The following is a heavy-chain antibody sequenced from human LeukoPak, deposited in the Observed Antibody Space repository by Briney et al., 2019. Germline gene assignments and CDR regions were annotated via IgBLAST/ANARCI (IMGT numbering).Heavy chain of an antibody. J-gene: IGHJ6*02. D-gene: IGHD3-3*01. CDR1: GFIFSTYA. CDR2: ISASGDTT. CDR3: ASGVYYDFWSGYSPYYYGMDV. Sequence: GGSLRLSCTGSGFIFSTYALSWVRQAPGKGLEWVSAISASGDTTHYADSVKGQFTISRDNSKNTVYLQMNSLRAADTAVYYCASGVYYDFWSGYSPYYYGMDVWGQGTTVTVSS. V-gene: IGHV3-23*01.